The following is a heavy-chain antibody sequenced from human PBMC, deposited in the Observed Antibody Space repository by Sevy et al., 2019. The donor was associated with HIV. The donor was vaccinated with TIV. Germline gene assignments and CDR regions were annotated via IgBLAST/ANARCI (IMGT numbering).Heavy chain of an antibody. CDR2: IWDNGSKK. Sequence: GGSLRLSCAASGFTFRSYGMHWVRQAPGKGLEWVAVIWDNGSKKYYAVSVKGRFTISRDNSKNTLYLQMNSLRAEDTAVYYCARGGYCTNNVCYGSIDYWGRGTLVTVSS. V-gene: IGHV3-33*01. J-gene: IGHJ4*02. D-gene: IGHD2-8*01. CDR3: ARGGYCTNNVCYGSIDY. CDR1: GFTFRSYG.